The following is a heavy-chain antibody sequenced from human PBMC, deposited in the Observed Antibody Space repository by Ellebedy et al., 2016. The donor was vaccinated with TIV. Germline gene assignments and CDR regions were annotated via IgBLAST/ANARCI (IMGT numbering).Heavy chain of an antibody. CDR1: GGPISTIRYY. CDR2: IHYSGST. V-gene: IGHV4-39*01. J-gene: IGHJ4*02. CDR3: ARGTSIAAGAL. Sequence: MPSETLSLTCTVSGGPISTIRYYWGWNRQSPGKGLEWIGNIHYSGSTDYTPSLKSRVTISVDTSKNQFSLELRSVTAADTAVYFCARGTSIAAGALWGPGILVTVSS. D-gene: IGHD6-13*01.